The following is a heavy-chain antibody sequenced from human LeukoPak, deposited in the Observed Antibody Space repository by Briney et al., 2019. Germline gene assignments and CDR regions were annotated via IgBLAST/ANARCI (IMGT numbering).Heavy chain of an antibody. CDR2: ISSSSDYT. CDR3: ARPPYSSSWDPGWFDP. J-gene: IGHJ5*02. D-gene: IGHD6-13*01. V-gene: IGHV3-11*06. CDR1: GFTFSDYY. Sequence: GGSLRLSCVASGFTFSDYYMSWIRQAPGKGLEWVSYISSSSDYTNYADSVRGRFTISRDNAKNSLYLQMNSLRAGDTAVYYCARPPYSSSWDPGWFDPWGQGTLITVSS.